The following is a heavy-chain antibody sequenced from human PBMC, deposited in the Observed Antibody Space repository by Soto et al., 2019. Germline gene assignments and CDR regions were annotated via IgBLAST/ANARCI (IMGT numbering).Heavy chain of an antibody. CDR2: ITSDTKTI. D-gene: IGHD6-19*01. CDR3: ARSVEGHFDY. Sequence: EVQLVESGGALVPRGGSLRLSCVASGFTFIVYSMNWVRQAPGKGLEWFSYITSDTKTIKYADSVKGRFTISRDNAKNSVYLQMNSLRDEDTAVYCARSVEGHFDYWGQGTVVTVSS. CDR1: GFTFIVYS. J-gene: IGHJ4*02. V-gene: IGHV3-48*02.